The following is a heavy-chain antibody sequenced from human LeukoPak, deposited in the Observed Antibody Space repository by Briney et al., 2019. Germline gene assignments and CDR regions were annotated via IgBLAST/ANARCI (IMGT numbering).Heavy chain of an antibody. Sequence: PSETLSLTCAVYGVSFSGYYWSWIRQPPGKGLEWIGEINHSGSTNYNPSLKSRVTISVDTSKNQFSLKLSSVTAADTAVYYCARGVAYYDSSGYYYYYYYGMDVWGQGTTVTVSS. J-gene: IGHJ6*02. CDR1: GVSFSGYY. CDR3: ARGVAYYDSSGYYYYYYYGMDV. D-gene: IGHD3-22*01. V-gene: IGHV4-34*01. CDR2: INHSGST.